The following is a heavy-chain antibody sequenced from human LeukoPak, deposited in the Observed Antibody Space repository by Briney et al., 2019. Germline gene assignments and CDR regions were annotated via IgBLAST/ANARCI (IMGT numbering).Heavy chain of an antibody. Sequence: SVKVSCKASGGTFNSYAISWVRQAPGQGLEWMGGIIPIFGTPNYAQKFQGRVTISTAASTGTAYMELSSLRSEDTAVYYCARSLGYCSSTSCYPDAFDIWAKGQWSPSLQ. V-gene: IGHV1-69*05. D-gene: IGHD2-2*01. CDR2: IIPIFGTP. CDR1: GGTFNSYA. J-gene: IGHJ3*02. CDR3: ARSLGYCSSTSCYPDAFDI.